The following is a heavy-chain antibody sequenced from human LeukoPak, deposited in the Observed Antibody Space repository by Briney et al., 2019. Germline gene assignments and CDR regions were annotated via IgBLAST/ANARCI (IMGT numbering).Heavy chain of an antibody. CDR3: ARHDCDSSRCSVNWFDP. Sequence: PSETLSLTCTVSGVSMSSSPYYWGWIRHPPGKGLGWFGPIYDSGNTNYNPSLRSRLTISVDTSRNQFSLKLSSVTAADTAVYYCARHDCDSSRCSVNWFDPWGQGTLVTVSS. D-gene: IGHD2/OR15-2a*01. J-gene: IGHJ5*02. V-gene: IGHV4-39*01. CDR1: GVSMSSSPYY. CDR2: IYDSGNT.